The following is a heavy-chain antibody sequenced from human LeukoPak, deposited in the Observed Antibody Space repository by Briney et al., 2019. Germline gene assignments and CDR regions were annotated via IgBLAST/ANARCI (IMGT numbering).Heavy chain of an antibody. Sequence: GSLRLSCAASGFTFSDYGMHWARQAPGKGLEWVTFIRYDGSDKYYADSVKGRFAISRDNAKNTLYLQMNSLRAEDTAVYYCARVAYSTFDIWGQGTMVTVSS. CDR1: GFTFSDYG. CDR3: ARVAYSTFDI. V-gene: IGHV3-30*02. CDR2: IRYDGSDK. J-gene: IGHJ3*02. D-gene: IGHD6-13*01.